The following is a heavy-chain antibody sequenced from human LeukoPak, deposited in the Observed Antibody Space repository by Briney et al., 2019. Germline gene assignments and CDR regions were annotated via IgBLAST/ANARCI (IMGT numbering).Heavy chain of an antibody. Sequence: GGSLRLSCAASGFTVSSNYMGGVRQAPGKGLEWVSIIYSGGSTYYADSVKGRVTISRDSSKNTLYLQMNSLRAEDTAVYYCASKDPYDSRGYLLDYWGQGTLVTVSS. V-gene: IGHV3-66*01. CDR3: ASKDPYDSRGYLLDY. CDR1: GFTVSSNY. D-gene: IGHD3-22*01. CDR2: IYSGGST. J-gene: IGHJ4*02.